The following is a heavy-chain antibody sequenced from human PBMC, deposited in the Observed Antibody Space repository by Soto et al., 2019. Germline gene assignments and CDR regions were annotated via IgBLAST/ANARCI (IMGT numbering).Heavy chain of an antibody. CDR1: GGSISSYY. CDR3: ARGATVTQYDY. V-gene: IGHV4-4*07. CDR2: IYTSGST. Sequence: PSETLSLTCTVSGGSISSYYWSWIRQPAGKGLEWIGRIYTSGSTNYNPSLKSRVTISVDTSRSQISLKVSSLTAADSAVYYCARGATVTQYDYWGQGTLVTVSS. J-gene: IGHJ4*02. D-gene: IGHD4-17*01.